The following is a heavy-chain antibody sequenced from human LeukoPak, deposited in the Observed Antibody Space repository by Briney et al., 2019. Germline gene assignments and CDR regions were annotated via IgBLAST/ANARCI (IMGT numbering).Heavy chain of an antibody. V-gene: IGHV3-53*01. CDR2: IHSGGST. J-gene: IGHJ4*02. CDR3: ARGPPYFGSGSYYHIVDY. CDR1: GFTVSNNY. Sequence: PGGSLRLSCAASGFTVSNNYMSWVRQAPGKGLEWVSVIHSGGSTHYADSVKGRFTISRDNSKNTLYLQMNSLRAEDTAVYYCARGPPYFGSGSYYHIVDYWGQGTLVTVSS. D-gene: IGHD3-10*01.